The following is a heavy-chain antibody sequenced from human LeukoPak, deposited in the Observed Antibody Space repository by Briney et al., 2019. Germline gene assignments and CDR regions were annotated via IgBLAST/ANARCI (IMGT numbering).Heavy chain of an antibody. CDR2: ISSSGSTI. CDR1: GFTFSDYY. Sequence: AGGSLRLSCAASGFTFSDYYMSWIRQAPGKGLEWVSYISSSGSTIYYADSVKGRFTISRDNAKNSLYLQMNSLRAEDTAVYYCASYGSGGHQTIDYWGQGTLVTVSS. D-gene: IGHD3-10*01. J-gene: IGHJ4*02. CDR3: ASYGSGGHQTIDY. V-gene: IGHV3-11*01.